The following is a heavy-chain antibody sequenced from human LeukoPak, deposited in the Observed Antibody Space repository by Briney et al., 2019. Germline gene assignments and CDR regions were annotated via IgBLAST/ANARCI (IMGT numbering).Heavy chain of an antibody. J-gene: IGHJ4*02. Sequence: SETLSLTCTVSGGSISSYYWIWIRQPAGKGLEWIGRIYTSGSTNYNPSLKSRVTMSVDTSKNQFSLKLSSVTAADTAVYYCAREVAQGRYSNFDYWGQGTLVTVSS. V-gene: IGHV4-4*07. D-gene: IGHD5-18*01. CDR3: AREVAQGRYSNFDY. CDR2: IYTSGST. CDR1: GGSISSYY.